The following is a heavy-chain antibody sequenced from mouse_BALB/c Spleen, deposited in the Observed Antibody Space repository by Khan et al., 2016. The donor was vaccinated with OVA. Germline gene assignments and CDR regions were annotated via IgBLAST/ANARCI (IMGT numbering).Heavy chain of an antibody. V-gene: IGHV1S81*02. Sequence: QVQLQQSGAELVKAGASVKMSCKASGYTFTSYWMHWVQQRLGQGLEWFAETNPTNGRTYYNEKFKSKATLTVDKSSSTAYMLLSGPTFEDSAVYYCARIKKIVATYFDDWGQGTTRTVSS. CDR3: ARIKKIVATYFDD. CDR2: TNPTNGRT. J-gene: IGHJ2*01. D-gene: IGHD1-1*01. CDR1: GYTFTSYW.